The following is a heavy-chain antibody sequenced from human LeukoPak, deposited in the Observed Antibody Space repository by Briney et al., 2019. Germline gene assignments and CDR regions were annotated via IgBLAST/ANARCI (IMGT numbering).Heavy chain of an antibody. CDR1: GFTFSSYS. V-gene: IGHV3-21*01. D-gene: IGHD6-19*01. Sequence: GGSLRLSCAASGFTFSSYSMNWVRQAPGKGLEWVSSISSSSSYIYYADSVKGRFTVSRDNSKNTLYLQMSSLRAEDTAVYYCAKDRVAVAAYFHYWGQGTLVTVSS. CDR2: ISSSSSYI. CDR3: AKDRVAVAAYFHY. J-gene: IGHJ4*02.